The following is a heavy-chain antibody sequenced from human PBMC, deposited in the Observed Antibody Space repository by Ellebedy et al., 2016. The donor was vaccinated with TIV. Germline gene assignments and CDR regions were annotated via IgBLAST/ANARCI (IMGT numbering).Heavy chain of an antibody. Sequence: GGSLRLSXAASGFTFDDYAMHWVRQAPGKGLEWVSGISWNSGSIGYADSVKGRFTISRDNAKNSLYLQMNSLRAEDTALYYCAKGGIAAAGTPRNWFDPWGQGTLVTVSS. D-gene: IGHD6-13*01. V-gene: IGHV3-9*01. J-gene: IGHJ5*02. CDR3: AKGGIAAAGTPRNWFDP. CDR2: ISWNSGSI. CDR1: GFTFDDYA.